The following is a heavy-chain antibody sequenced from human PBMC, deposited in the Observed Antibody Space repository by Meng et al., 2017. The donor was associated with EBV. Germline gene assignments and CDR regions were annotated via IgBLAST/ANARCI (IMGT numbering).Heavy chain of an antibody. CDR2: IYWDDDK. CDR3: AHIIAARPFDY. D-gene: IGHD6-6*01. CDR1: WFSPSTRAVG. V-gene: IGHV2-5*02. Sequence: TFKPSLPKLLKPSQTLILTFIFSWFSPSTRAVGVDCIPQPPGKALEWLALIYWDDDKHYSPSLKSKLTITKDTSKNQVVLTMTNMDPVDAATYYCAHIIAARPFDYWGQGTLVTVSS. J-gene: IGHJ4*02.